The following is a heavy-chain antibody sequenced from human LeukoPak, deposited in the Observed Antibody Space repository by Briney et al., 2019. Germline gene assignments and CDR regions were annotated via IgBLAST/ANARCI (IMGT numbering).Heavy chain of an antibody. CDR1: GFTFSSYS. CDR3: ARHLSGITGYTYGRGIDY. CDR2: ISSSSSTI. Sequence: GGSLRLSCAASGFTFSSYSMIWVRQAPGKGLEWVSYISSSSSTIYYADSVKGRFTISRDNAKTSLYLQMNSLRAEDTAVYYCARHLSGITGYTYGRGIDYWGQGTLVTVSS. J-gene: IGHJ4*02. V-gene: IGHV3-48*04. D-gene: IGHD5-18*01.